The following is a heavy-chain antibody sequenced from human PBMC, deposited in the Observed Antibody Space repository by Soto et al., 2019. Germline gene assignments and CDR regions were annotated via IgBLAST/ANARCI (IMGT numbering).Heavy chain of an antibody. D-gene: IGHD3-16*01. V-gene: IGHV1-8*01. CDR3: ARGNPFNYAGFDV. CDR2: MNAKSGDT. J-gene: IGHJ6*02. Sequence: QAHLEQSGAEVKRPGASVKVSCKASGYTFSDFDINWLRQASGQGPEWMGWMNAKSGDTFFTQRFQGKFNMTGDTTLSTAYMKVGSLTSDDTAMYYCARGNPFNYAGFDVWGQGTTVAVSS. CDR1: GYTFSDFD.